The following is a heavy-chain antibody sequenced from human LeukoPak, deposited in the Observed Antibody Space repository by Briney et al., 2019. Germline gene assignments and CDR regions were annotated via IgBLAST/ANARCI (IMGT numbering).Heavy chain of an antibody. V-gene: IGHV5-10-1*01. Sequence: GESLKISCKSPGYRFTSYWISWVRQVPGKGLEWMGRIDPRDSYTNYSPSFQGHVTIPADKSISTAYLQWSSLKASDTAVYHCAILKSEYRSSWYSPGMDVWGQGTTVTVSS. CDR3: AILKSEYRSSWYSPGMDV. CDR1: GYRFTSYW. J-gene: IGHJ6*02. D-gene: IGHD6-13*01. CDR2: IDPRDSYT.